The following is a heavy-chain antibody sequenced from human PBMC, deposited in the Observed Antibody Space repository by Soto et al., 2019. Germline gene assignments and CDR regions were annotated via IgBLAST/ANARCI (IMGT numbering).Heavy chain of an antibody. CDR1: GGTFSSYA. CDR2: IIPIFGTA. CDR3: ARALGYCSGGSCYFNGFDP. J-gene: IGHJ5*02. V-gene: IGHV1-69*06. Sequence: QVQLVQSGAEVKKPGSSVKVSCKASGGTFSSYAISWVRQAPGQGLEWMGGIIPIFGTANYAQKFQGRVTITADKSTSTAYMELSSLRSEDTAVYYCARALGYCSGGSCYFNGFDPWGQGTLVTVSS. D-gene: IGHD2-15*01.